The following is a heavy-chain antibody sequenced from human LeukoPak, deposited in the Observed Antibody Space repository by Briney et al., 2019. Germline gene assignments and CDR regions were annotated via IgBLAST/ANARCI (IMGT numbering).Heavy chain of an antibody. CDR3: AEVLIVVVTVGVFDI. CDR1: GFTFSSYW. CDR2: INSDGSST. J-gene: IGHJ3*02. Sequence: PGGSLRLSCAASGFTFSSYWMHWVRQAPGKGLVSVSRINSDGSSTSYADSVKGRFTISRDNAKNTLYLQMNSLRAEDTAVYYCAEVLIVVVTVGVFDIWGQGTMVTVSS. V-gene: IGHV3-74*01. D-gene: IGHD2-21*02.